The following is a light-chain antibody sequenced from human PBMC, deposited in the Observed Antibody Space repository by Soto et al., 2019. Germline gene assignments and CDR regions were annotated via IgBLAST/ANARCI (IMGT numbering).Light chain of an antibody. V-gene: IGLV6-57*02. Sequence: NFMLTQPHSVSESPGKTVTISCTGSGGSISTNYVQWYQQRPGSAPTTVIYEDHRRPSGVPDRFSGSIDRSSNSASLTISGLKTEDEADYYCQSYDSTNQVFGGGTKLTVL. J-gene: IGLJ3*02. CDR2: EDH. CDR3: QSYDSTNQV. CDR1: GGSISTNY.